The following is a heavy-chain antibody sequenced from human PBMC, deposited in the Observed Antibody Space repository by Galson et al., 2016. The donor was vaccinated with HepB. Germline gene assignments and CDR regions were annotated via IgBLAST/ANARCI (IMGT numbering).Heavy chain of an antibody. J-gene: IGHJ4*02. CDR1: GFNFITTW. Sequence: SLRLSCAASGFNFITTWMRWVRQSPGKGLEWVANIRKDGDVRDYGASVRGRFTISRDNAMNSLYLQMDDLSPEDTAVYYCVRDSSWNYNYWGQGALVTVSS. V-gene: IGHV3-7*01. CDR2: IRKDGDVR. CDR3: VRDSSWNYNY. D-gene: IGHD1-7*01.